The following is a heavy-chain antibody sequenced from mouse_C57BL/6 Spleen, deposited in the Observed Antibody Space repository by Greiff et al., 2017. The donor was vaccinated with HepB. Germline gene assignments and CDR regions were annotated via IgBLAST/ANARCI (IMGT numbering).Heavy chain of an antibody. V-gene: IGHV5-16*01. D-gene: IGHD2-10*02. Sequence: EVKLMESEGGLVQPGSSMKLSCTASGFTFSDYYMAWVRQVPEKGLEWVANINYDGSSTYYLDSLKSRFIISRDNAKNILYLQMSSLKSEDTATYYCARYGNYWYFDVWGTGTTVTVSS. CDR3: ARYGNYWYFDV. J-gene: IGHJ1*03. CDR2: INYDGSST. CDR1: GFTFSDYY.